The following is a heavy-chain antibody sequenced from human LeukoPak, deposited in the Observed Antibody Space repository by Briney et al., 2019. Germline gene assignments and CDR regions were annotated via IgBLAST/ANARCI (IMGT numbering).Heavy chain of an antibody. Sequence: GGSLRLSCASSGFTFSSYGMHWVRQAPGKGLEWVAVIWYDGSNKYYADSVKGRFTISRDNSKNTLYLQMNSLRAEDTAVYYCARDICSSTSCRFDYWGQGTLVTVSS. V-gene: IGHV3-33*01. J-gene: IGHJ4*02. D-gene: IGHD2-2*01. CDR1: GFTFSSYG. CDR3: ARDICSSTSCRFDY. CDR2: IWYDGSNK.